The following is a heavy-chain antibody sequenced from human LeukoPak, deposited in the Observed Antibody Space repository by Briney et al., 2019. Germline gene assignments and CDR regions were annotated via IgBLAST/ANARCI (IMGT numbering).Heavy chain of an antibody. CDR1: GGSFSGYY. Sequence: SETLSLTCAVYGGSFSGYYWSWIRQPPGKGLEWIGETNHSGSTNYNPSLKSRVTISVDTSKNQFSLKLSSVTAADTAVYYCARAYGDNDYWGQGTLVTVSS. J-gene: IGHJ4*02. D-gene: IGHD4-17*01. V-gene: IGHV4-34*01. CDR3: ARAYGDNDY. CDR2: TNHSGST.